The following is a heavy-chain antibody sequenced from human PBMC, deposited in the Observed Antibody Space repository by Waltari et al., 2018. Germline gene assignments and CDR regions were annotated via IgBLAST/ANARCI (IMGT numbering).Heavy chain of an antibody. D-gene: IGHD3-16*02. J-gene: IGHJ4*02. Sequence: EVQLVESGGGLIQSGGSRGLACAASVFILTTNFMSGVGPAPGKGLEWVSVMYSGGTTYYADSLEGRFTISRDTSENTLYLQMNSLRVEDTAIYYCVGHGPTGTRYYFDYWGQGTLITVSS. V-gene: IGHV3-53*01. CDR2: MYSGGTT. CDR1: VFILTTNF. CDR3: VGHGPTGTRYYFDY.